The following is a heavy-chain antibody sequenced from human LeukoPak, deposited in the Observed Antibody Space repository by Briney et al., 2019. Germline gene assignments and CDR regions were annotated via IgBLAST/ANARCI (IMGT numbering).Heavy chain of an antibody. J-gene: IGHJ4*02. CDR2: INPNSGST. Sequence: GASVKVSCKASGYTFTGYYMHWVRQAPGQGLEWMGWINPNSGSTNYAQKFQGRVTMTRDTSISTAYMELSRLRSDDTAVYYCASQISPPEYCSGGSCCSAVSFDYWGQGTLVTVSS. D-gene: IGHD2-15*01. CDR3: ASQISPPEYCSGGSCCSAVSFDY. V-gene: IGHV1-2*02. CDR1: GYTFTGYY.